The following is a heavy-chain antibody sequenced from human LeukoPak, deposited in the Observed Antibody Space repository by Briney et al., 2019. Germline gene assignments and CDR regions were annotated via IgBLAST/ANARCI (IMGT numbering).Heavy chain of an antibody. Sequence: GGSLRLSCAASGLSFSSFAMSWVRQAPGKGLEWVSAITGSGSNTYYADSVKGRFTISRDNSKNTLYLQMNSMRADDTAVYYCARRTALEQYFDYWGQGTLVTVSS. CDR2: ITGSGSNT. CDR1: GLSFSSFA. V-gene: IGHV3-23*01. CDR3: ARRTALEQYFDY. J-gene: IGHJ4*02. D-gene: IGHD1/OR15-1a*01.